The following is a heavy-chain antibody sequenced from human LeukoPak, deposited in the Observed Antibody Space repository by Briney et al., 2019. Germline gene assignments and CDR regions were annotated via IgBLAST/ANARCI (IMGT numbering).Heavy chain of an antibody. CDR2: INPNSGGT. V-gene: IGHV1-2*02. CDR3: ARDDYDILTGYYKGLDY. Sequence: ASVKLSCNASGYTFTGYYMHWVRQAPGQGLEWMGWINPNSGGTNYAQKFQGRVTMTRDTSISTAYMELSRLRSDDTAVYYCARDDYDILTGYYKGLDYWGQGTLVTVSS. J-gene: IGHJ4*02. D-gene: IGHD3-9*01. CDR1: GYTFTGYY.